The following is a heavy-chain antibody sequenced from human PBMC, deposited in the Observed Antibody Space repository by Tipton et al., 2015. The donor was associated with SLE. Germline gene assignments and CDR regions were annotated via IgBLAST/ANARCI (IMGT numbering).Heavy chain of an antibody. Sequence: SLRLSCAASGFTFSSYGMHWVRQAPGKGLEWVAVIWYDGSNKYYADSVKGRFTISRDNSKNTLSLQMNSLRAEDTAVYYCAKSGGIVVVPAAIDGWGQGTLVTVSS. D-gene: IGHD2-2*02. CDR2: IWYDGSNK. V-gene: IGHV3-30*18. J-gene: IGHJ4*02. CDR1: GFTFSSYG. CDR3: AKSGGIVVVPAAIDG.